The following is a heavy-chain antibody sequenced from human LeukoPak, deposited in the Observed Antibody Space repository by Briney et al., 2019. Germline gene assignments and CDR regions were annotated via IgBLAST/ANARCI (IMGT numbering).Heavy chain of an antibody. CDR1: GFTFSSYA. D-gene: IGHD5-12*01. J-gene: IGHJ4*02. V-gene: IGHV3-23*01. Sequence: GGSLRLSCAASGFTFSSYAMSWVRQAPGKGLEWVSAISGSGGSTYYADSVKGRFTISRDNSKNTLYLQVNSLRAEDTAVYYCAHSGYDRPYYFDYWGQGTLVTVSS. CDR3: AHSGYDRPYYFDY. CDR2: ISGSGGST.